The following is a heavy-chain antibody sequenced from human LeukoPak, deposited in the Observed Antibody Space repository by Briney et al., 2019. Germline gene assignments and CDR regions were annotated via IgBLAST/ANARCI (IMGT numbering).Heavy chain of an antibody. CDR3: ASSPRLPLPSGSYTRLRTRAFDP. D-gene: IGHD1-26*01. CDR1: GGSISSSNW. V-gene: IGHV4-4*02. CDR2: IYHSGST. Sequence: SETLSLTCAVSGGSISSSNWWSWVRQPPGKGLEWIGEIYHSGSTNYNPSLKSRVTISVDKSKNQFSLKLSSVPAAATAVYYCASSPRLPLPSGSYTRLRTRAFDPWGQGTLVTVSS. J-gene: IGHJ5*02.